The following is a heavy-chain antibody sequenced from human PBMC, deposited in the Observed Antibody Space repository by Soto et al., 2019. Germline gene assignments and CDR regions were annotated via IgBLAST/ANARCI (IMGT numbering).Heavy chain of an antibody. CDR2: IYFTGKT. Sequence: SXTPSLTGNVSGASISDYYWSWIRQPPVKALEWIGYIYFTGKTIYNPSLKSRVTMSMDTSENHFSMDLSSVTAADTAVYYCAREHATTVTAFDYWGQGALVTVSS. D-gene: IGHD4-17*01. CDR1: GASISDYY. CDR3: AREHATTVTAFDY. J-gene: IGHJ4*02. V-gene: IGHV4-59*01.